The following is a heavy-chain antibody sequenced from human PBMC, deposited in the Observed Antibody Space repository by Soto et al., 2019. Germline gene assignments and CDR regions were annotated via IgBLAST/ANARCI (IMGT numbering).Heavy chain of an antibody. CDR1: GGTFSSYA. CDR2: IIPIFGTA. Sequence: QVQLVQSGAEVKKPGSSVKVSCKASGGTFSSYAISWVRQAPGQGLEWMGGIIPIFGTANYAQKFQGRVTITADESTSPAYMELSSLRSEDTAVYYCARDRWIGGSLLDAFDIWGQGTMVTVSS. V-gene: IGHV1-69*01. CDR3: ARDRWIGGSLLDAFDI. J-gene: IGHJ3*02. D-gene: IGHD2-15*01.